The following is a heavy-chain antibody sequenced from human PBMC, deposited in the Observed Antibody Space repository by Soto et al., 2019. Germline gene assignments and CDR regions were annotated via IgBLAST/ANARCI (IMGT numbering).Heavy chain of an antibody. J-gene: IGHJ4*02. D-gene: IGHD3-22*01. Sequence: QVQLVQSGAEVNKPGASVKVSCKASGYTFTTYGMSWVRQAPGQGLDWMGWISTYNGNTKYAERLQGRVTMTTDTTTSTAYMELRILRSDDTAVYYCARGPTDYYDNSDDYFLDYWGQGTLVTVSS. CDR2: ISTYNGNT. CDR1: GYTFTTYG. CDR3: ARGPTDYYDNSDDYFLDY. V-gene: IGHV1-18*01.